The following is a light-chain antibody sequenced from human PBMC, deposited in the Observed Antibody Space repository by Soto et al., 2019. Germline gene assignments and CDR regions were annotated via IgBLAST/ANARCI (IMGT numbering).Light chain of an antibody. J-gene: IGLJ3*02. CDR1: SSDVGYYNY. Sequence: QSALTQPASVSGSPGQSITISCTGTSSDVGYYNYVSWYQQHPGKAPKLMIYEVSNRPSGVSNRFSGSKSGNTASLTISGLQAEDEADYYCSSYTRISTLEVFGGGTKVTVL. V-gene: IGLV2-14*01. CDR2: EVS. CDR3: SSYTRISTLEV.